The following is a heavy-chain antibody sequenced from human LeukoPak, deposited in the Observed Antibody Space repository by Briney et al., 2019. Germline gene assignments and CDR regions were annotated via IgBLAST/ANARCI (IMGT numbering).Heavy chain of an antibody. Sequence: SETLSLTCAVYGGSFREYYWSWIRQPPGKGLEWIGEINHSGSTNYNPSLKSRVTISLDTSMKKFSLKLNSVTAADTAVYYCASTERCSTTCPLDYWGQGTLVTVSS. J-gene: IGHJ4*02. CDR1: GGSFREYY. D-gene: IGHD2-2*01. CDR3: ASTERCSTTCPLDY. V-gene: IGHV4-34*01. CDR2: INHSGST.